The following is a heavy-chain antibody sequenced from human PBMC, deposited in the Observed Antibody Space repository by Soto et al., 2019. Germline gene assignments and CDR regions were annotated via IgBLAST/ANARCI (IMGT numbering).Heavy chain of an antibody. V-gene: IGHV4-59*01. CDR1: GGSISHYH. CDR3: ARQMSSGWLSSYYYGMDV. CDR2: IFYNGST. D-gene: IGHD6-19*01. J-gene: IGHJ6*02. Sequence: PSETLSLTCTVSGGSISHYHWNWIRQAPGKGMEWIGYIFYNGSTHYNPSLTSRVTISVDMSKDRLSLTLTSVTAADTAVYYCARQMSSGWLSSYYYGMDVWGQGTTVTV.